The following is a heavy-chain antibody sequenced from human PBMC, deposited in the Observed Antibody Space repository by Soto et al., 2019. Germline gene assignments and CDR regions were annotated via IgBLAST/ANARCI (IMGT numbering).Heavy chain of an antibody. D-gene: IGHD6-19*01. V-gene: IGHV2-26*01. CDR2: IDSSGEK. CDR3: ARRHLAVAVSPWFDP. Sequence: QVTLKESGPVLVKPTETLTLRCTVSGLSITDSEMGVSWIRQPPGQPLEWLAHIDSSGEKSYRTFLKSRLAISKDTTKSQIVLTMTNMDLAATATYYCARRHLAVAVSPWFDPWGQGIPVTVSS. J-gene: IGHJ5*02. CDR1: GLSITDSEMG.